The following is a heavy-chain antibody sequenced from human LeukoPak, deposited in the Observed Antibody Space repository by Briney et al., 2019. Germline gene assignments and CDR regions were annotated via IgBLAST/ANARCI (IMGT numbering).Heavy chain of an antibody. V-gene: IGHV4-31*03. Sequence: SETLSLTCTVSGGSISSGGNNWSWIRLHPEKGLEWIGCIFNTGSTYYKPSLKSRATISVDTSKNQFSLKLSSVTAADTAVYYCARDSGAAAGTFVDWGQGTLVSVSS. CDR1: GGSISSGGNN. J-gene: IGHJ4*02. CDR3: ARDSGAAAGTFVD. D-gene: IGHD6-13*01. CDR2: IFNTGST.